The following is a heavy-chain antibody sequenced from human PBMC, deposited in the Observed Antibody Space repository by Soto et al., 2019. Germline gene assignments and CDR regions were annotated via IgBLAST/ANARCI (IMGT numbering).Heavy chain of an antibody. CDR1: GFTVSSNY. J-gene: IGHJ4*02. CDR2: IYSGGST. D-gene: IGHD1-26*01. Sequence: GGSLRLSCAASGFTVSSNYMSWVRQAPGKGLEWVSVIYSGGSTYYADSVKGRFTISRDNSKNTLYLQMNSLRAEDTAVYYCARGAVGASERRFYFDYWGQGTLVTVSS. CDR3: ARGAVGASERRFYFDY. V-gene: IGHV3-66*01.